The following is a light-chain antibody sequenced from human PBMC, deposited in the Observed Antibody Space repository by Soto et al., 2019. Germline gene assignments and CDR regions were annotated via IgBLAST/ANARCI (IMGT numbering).Light chain of an antibody. V-gene: IGKV2-24*01. CDR3: MQATQYPPYT. CDR1: QSLVHSDGNTY. J-gene: IGKJ2*01. CDR2: SVS. Sequence: DIVMTQTPLSSPVTLGQPASISCKSSQSLVHSDGNTYLSWLHQRPGQPLRLPIYSVSNRFAGVRDRFTGSGAETDFTLKISRVEAEDVGVYYCMQATQYPPYTFGQGTKLEIK.